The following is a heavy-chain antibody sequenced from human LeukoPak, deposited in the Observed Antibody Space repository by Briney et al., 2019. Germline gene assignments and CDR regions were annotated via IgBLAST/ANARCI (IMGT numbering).Heavy chain of an antibody. Sequence: SETLSLTCTVFGGSISSYYWSWIRQPPGKGLEWIGYIYYSGSTNYNPSLKSRVTISVDTSKNQFSLKLSSVTAADTAVYYCATSYGSGSYYGGTFDYWGQGTLVTVSS. V-gene: IGHV4-59*08. D-gene: IGHD3-10*01. CDR2: IYYSGST. CDR1: GGSISSYY. CDR3: ATSYGSGSYYGGTFDY. J-gene: IGHJ4*02.